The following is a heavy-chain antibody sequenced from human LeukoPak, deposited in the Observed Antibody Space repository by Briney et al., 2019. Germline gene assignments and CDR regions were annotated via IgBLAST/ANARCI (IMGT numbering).Heavy chain of an antibody. CDR3: ARGRPIFGVVITPPGMDV. V-gene: IGHV3-21*04. D-gene: IGHD3-3*01. Sequence: PGGSLRLSCAASGFTFSSYSMNWVRQAPGKGLEWVSSISSSSSYIYYADSVKGRFTISRDNAKNSLYLQMNSLRAEDTAVYYCARGRPIFGVVITPPGMDVWGQGTTVTVSS. J-gene: IGHJ6*02. CDR2: ISSSSSYI. CDR1: GFTFSSYS.